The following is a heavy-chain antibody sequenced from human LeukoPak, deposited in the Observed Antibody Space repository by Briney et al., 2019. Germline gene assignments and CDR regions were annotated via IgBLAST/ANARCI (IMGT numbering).Heavy chain of an antibody. CDR2: ISGSGGST. D-gene: IGHD2-15*01. Sequence: GGSLRLSCAAPGFTFSSYAMSWVRQAPGKGLEWVSAISGSGGSTYYADSVKGRFTISRDNSKNTLYLQMNSLRAEDTAVYYCAKATRDIVVVVAAIVNAFDIWGQGTMVTVSS. CDR1: GFTFSSYA. CDR3: AKATRDIVVVVAAIVNAFDI. J-gene: IGHJ3*02. V-gene: IGHV3-23*01.